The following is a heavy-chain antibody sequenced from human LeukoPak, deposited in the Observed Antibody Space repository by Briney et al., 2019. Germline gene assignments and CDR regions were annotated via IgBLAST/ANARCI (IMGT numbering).Heavy chain of an antibody. J-gene: IGHJ4*02. CDR3: ATKEGTRSDFDY. CDR1: GFIFSSWW. D-gene: IGHD1-14*01. V-gene: IGHV3-74*01. CDR2: IKTDGNYI. Sequence: PGGSLRLSCAASGFIFSSWWMLWFRRPPGKGLESVAHIKTDGNYIVYADSVKGRFTISRDNAKNTLFLQMNSLRVEDTAVYYCATKEGTRSDFDYWGQGILVTVSS.